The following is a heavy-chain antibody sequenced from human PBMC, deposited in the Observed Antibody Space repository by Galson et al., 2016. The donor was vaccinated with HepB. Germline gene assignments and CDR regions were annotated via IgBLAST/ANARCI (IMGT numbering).Heavy chain of an antibody. CDR1: GASISGYY. J-gene: IGHJ6*02. V-gene: IGHV4-59*01. D-gene: IGHD6-19*01. CDR3: ARDDSGGWYGFHYGMDV. Sequence: ETLSLTCTVSGASISGYYLSWIRQPPGEGLEWKGYIYYSGRPNYNPSLKRRVTISVDTSKNQFSLKLSSVTAADTAVYYCARDDSGGWYGFHYGMDVWGQGTTVTVSS. CDR2: IYYSGRP.